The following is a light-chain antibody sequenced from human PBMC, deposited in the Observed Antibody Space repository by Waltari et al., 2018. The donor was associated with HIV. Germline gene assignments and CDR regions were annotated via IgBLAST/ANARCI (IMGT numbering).Light chain of an antibody. Sequence: QSALTQPASVSGSPGQAITISCTGTSSDVGAYHYVSWYQQHPGQAPQLIIYDVTKRPSGVFNRFSGSKSGNTASLTISGLQAEDEADYYCCSYTSGRTLVVGGGTKLTVL. CDR3: CSYTSGRTLV. CDR1: SSDVGAYHY. CDR2: DVT. V-gene: IGLV2-14*01. J-gene: IGLJ3*02.